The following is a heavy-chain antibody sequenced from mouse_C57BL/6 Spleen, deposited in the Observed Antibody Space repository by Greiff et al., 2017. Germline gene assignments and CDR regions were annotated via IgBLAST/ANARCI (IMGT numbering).Heavy chain of an antibody. V-gene: IGHV1-64*01. CDR1: GYTFTSYW. Sequence: QVQLQQPGAELVKPGASVKLSCKASGYTFTSYWMHWVKQRPGQGLEWIGMIHPNSGSTNYNEKFKSKATLTVEKSSSTAYMQLSSLTSEDSAVYYCARREGLRRREGYFDYWGQGTTLTVSS. CDR3: ARREGLRRREGYFDY. CDR2: IHPNSGST. D-gene: IGHD2-4*01. J-gene: IGHJ2*01.